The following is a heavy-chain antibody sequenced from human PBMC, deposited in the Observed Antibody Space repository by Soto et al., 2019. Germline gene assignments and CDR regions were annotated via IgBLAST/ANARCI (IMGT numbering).Heavy chain of an antibody. CDR2: TYYRSKWYN. CDR1: GDSVSSNSAA. CDR3: ARDIPSSGWYHYYGMDV. D-gene: IGHD6-19*01. V-gene: IGHV6-1*01. J-gene: IGHJ6*02. Sequence: SQTLSLTCAISGDSVSSNSAAWNWIRQSPSRGLEWLGRTYYRSKWYNDYAVSVKSRITINPDTSKNQFSLQLNSMTPEDTAVYYCARDIPSSGWYHYYGMDVWGQGTTVTVSS.